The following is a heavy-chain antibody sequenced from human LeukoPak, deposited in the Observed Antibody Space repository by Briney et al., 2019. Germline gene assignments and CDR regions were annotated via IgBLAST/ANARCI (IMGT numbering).Heavy chain of an antibody. V-gene: IGHV3-21*01. D-gene: IGHD3-22*01. CDR2: ISSSSSYI. J-gene: IGHJ6*02. CDR3: ARPYYYGSSGWVYYYYGMDV. Sequence: NPGGSLRLSCAASGFTFSSYSMNWVRQAPGKGLEWVSSISSSSSYIYYADSVKGRFTISRDNAKNSLYLQMNSLRAEDTAVYYCARPYYYGSSGWVYYYYGMDVWGQGTTVTVSS. CDR1: GFTFSSYS.